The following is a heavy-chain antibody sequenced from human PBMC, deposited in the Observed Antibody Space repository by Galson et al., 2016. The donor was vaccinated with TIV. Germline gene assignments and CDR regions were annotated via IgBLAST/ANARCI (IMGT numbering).Heavy chain of an antibody. V-gene: IGHV3-48*04. D-gene: IGHD5-18*01. J-gene: IGHJ6*02. CDR3: ASVGPYTAMDDYFYYGLDV. CDR2: ISSGRSSTI. Sequence: SLRLSCAASGFTFSGYSMDWVRQAPGKGLEWLSYISSGRSSTIHYADSVKGRFTISRDDSKNALYLEMNGLRPEDTALYYCASVGPYTAMDDYFYYGLDVWGQGTTVIVSS. CDR1: GFTFSGYS.